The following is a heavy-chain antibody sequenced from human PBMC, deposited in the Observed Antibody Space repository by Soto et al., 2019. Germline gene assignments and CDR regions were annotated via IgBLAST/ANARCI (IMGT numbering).Heavy chain of an antibody. D-gene: IGHD3-16*02. CDR2: IIPIFGTA. CDR3: ARHMRTFGGVIAPFDY. V-gene: IGHV1-69*13. CDR1: GGTFSSYA. J-gene: IGHJ4*02. Sequence: SVKVSCKASGGTFSSYAISWVRQAPGQGLEWMGGIIPIFGTANYAQKFQGRVTITADESTSTAYMELSSLRSEDTAVYYCARHMRTFGGVIAPFDYWGQGTLVTVSS.